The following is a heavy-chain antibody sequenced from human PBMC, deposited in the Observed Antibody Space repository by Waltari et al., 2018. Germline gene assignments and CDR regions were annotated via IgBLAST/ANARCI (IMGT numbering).Heavy chain of an antibody. CDR3: ARDPRDGYNSPPDDY. CDR1: GFTFSSHW. D-gene: IGHD5-12*01. V-gene: IGHV3-74*01. J-gene: IGHJ4*02. CDR2: ISGDGRRS. Sequence: EVQLVESGGGLVQPGGSLRLSCAASGFTFSSHWMHWVRQAPGKGLVWVSRISGDGRRSTYADSVKGRFAISRDNAKNTLYLQMNSLRAEDTAVYYCARDPRDGYNSPPDDYWGQGTLVTVSS.